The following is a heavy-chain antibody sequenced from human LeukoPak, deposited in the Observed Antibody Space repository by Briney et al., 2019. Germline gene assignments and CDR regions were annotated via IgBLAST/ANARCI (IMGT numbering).Heavy chain of an antibody. CDR3: ATSFRAVSWFDP. CDR1: AYTFTRYY. Sequence: ASVKVSCKASAYTFTRYYMNWVRQAPGQGLEWMGIINPSGGSTNYAQKFQGRVTMTRDTSTSTIYMEVSSLRSEDTAVYHCATSFRAVSWFDPWGEGTLVTVSS. CDR2: INPSGGST. J-gene: IGHJ5*02. V-gene: IGHV1-46*01. D-gene: IGHD3-10*01.